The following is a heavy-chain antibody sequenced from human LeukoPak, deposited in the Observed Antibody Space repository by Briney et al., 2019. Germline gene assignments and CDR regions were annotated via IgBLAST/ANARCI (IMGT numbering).Heavy chain of an antibody. J-gene: IGHJ5*02. D-gene: IGHD1-20*01. CDR3: ARGRGGDNSNWFDP. V-gene: IGHV3-21*01. Sequence: GGSLRLSCAASGFTFSSYAMHWVRQAPGKGLEWVSAIIKSGSHIYYADSVKGRFTISRDNANNSLYLQMTGLRAEDTAVYYCARGRGGDNSNWFDPWGPGTLVTVSS. CDR1: GFTFSSYA. CDR2: IIKSGSHI.